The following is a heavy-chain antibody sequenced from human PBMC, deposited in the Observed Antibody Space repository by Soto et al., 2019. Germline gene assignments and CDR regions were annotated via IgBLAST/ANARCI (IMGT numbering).Heavy chain of an antibody. CDR2: IYYSGST. CDR1: GGSISSGGYY. V-gene: IGHV4-31*03. J-gene: IGHJ4*02. D-gene: IGHD4-17*01. CDR3: ARGYDYGDPYYFDY. Sequence: SETLSLTCTVSGGSISSGGYYWSWIRQHPGKGLEWIGYIYYSGSTYYNPSLKSRVTISVDTSKNQFSLKLSSVTAADTAVYYCARGYDYGDPYYFDYWGQGTLVTVS.